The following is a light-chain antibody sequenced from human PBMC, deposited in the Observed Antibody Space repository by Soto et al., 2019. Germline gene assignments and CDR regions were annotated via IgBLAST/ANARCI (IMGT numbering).Light chain of an antibody. Sequence: QSALTQPASVSGSRGQSITISCTGTSSDVGYYNYVSWYQQYPGKGPKLIIFEVTNRPSGISNRFSGSKSGNTASLTVSGLQADDEADYFCSSYAGSNNNYVFGTGTKLTVL. J-gene: IGLJ1*01. CDR3: SSYAGSNNNYV. CDR2: EVT. V-gene: IGLV2-14*03. CDR1: SSDVGYYNY.